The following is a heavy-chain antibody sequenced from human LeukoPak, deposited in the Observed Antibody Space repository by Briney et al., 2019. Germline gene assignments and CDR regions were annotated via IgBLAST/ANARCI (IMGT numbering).Heavy chain of an antibody. V-gene: IGHV1-18*01. CDR2: ISAYNGNT. CDR1: GYTYTSYG. J-gene: IGHJ4*02. CDR3: ARDLSDYYDSRAYSGY. D-gene: IGHD3-22*01. Sequence: ASGKVSCKASGYTYTSYGISWVRQATGQWLEWMGWISAYNGNTNYAQKLQGRVTMTTDTSTSTAYMELRSLRSDDTAVYYCARDLSDYYDSRAYSGYWGQGTLVTVSS.